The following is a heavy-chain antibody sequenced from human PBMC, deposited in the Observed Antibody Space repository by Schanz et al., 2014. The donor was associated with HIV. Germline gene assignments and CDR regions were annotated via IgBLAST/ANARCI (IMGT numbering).Heavy chain of an antibody. D-gene: IGHD3-10*01. V-gene: IGHV3-30*18. CDR2: ISYDGSNK. CDR1: GFTFSTYG. CDR3: AQEEVPNDC. J-gene: IGHJ4*02. Sequence: VQLVESGGGVVQPGRSRRLACAASGFTFSTYGMHWVRQAPGKGLEWVAVISYDGSNKYYADSVKGRFTISRDNSKNTVYLQMDSLRAEDTAVYFCAQEEVPNDCWGQGTLVTVS.